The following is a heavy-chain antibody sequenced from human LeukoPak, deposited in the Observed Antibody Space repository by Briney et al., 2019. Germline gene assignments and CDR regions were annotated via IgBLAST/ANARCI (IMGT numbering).Heavy chain of an antibody. CDR3: ARGPHSGYDYGYYYYYMDV. D-gene: IGHD5-12*01. V-gene: IGHV1-18*01. CDR1: GYTFTSYG. J-gene: IGHJ6*03. Sequence: ASVKVSCKASGYTFTSYGISWVRQAPGQGLEWMGWISAYNGNTNYAQKFQGRVTMTRNTSISTAYMELSSLRSEDTAVYYCARGPHSGYDYGYYYYYMDVWGKGTTVTVSS. CDR2: ISAYNGNT.